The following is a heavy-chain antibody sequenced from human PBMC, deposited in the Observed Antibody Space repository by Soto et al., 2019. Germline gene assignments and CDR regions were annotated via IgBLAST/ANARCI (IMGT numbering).Heavy chain of an antibody. CDR3: ARDRLRSAYYYYGMDV. Sequence: PSETLSLTCTVSGGSISSGGYYWSWIRQHPGKGREWTGYIYYSGSTYYNPSLKSRVTISVDTSKNQFSLKLSSVTAADTAVYYCARDRLRSAYYYYGMDVWGQGTTVTVSS. V-gene: IGHV4-31*03. D-gene: IGHD2-15*01. J-gene: IGHJ6*02. CDR2: IYYSGST. CDR1: GGSISSGGYY.